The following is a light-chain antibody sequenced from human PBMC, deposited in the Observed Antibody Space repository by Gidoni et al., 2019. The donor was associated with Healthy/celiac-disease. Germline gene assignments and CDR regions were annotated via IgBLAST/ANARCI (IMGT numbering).Light chain of an antibody. CDR2: DAS. V-gene: IGKV3-11*01. Sequence: EFVLTQSPATLSFSPGERATLSCRASQSFSSYLAWYQQKPGQAPRLLIYDASNRATCIPARFSGSGSGTDFTLTISSLEPEAFAVYYCQQRSNWPPLTFGGGTKVEIK. CDR3: QQRSNWPPLT. CDR1: QSFSSY. J-gene: IGKJ4*01.